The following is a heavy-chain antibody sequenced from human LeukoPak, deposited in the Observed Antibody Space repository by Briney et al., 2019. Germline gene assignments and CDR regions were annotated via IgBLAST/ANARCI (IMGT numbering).Heavy chain of an antibody. CDR3: AREASTFGRDNFDS. CDR2: IYHSGST. Sequence: NTSETLSLTCIVSGGSISGSTNYWGWIRQPPGKGLEWIGSIYHSGSTYYNPSLKSRVTISVDTSKNQFSLKLSSVTAADTAVYYCAREASTFGRDNFDSWGQGTLVTVSS. D-gene: IGHD3-16*01. J-gene: IGHJ4*02. V-gene: IGHV4-39*07. CDR1: GGSISGSTNY.